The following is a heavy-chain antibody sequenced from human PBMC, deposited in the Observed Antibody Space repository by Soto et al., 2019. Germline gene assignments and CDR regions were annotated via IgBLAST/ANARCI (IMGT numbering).Heavy chain of an antibody. CDR1: GFSFGDRY. CDR2: ISNNGRST. J-gene: IGHJ4*02. CDR3: AGEVVAPDFYYLDF. D-gene: IGHD2-21*02. V-gene: IGHV3-74*01. Sequence: GGSLHLSCSASGFSFGDRYMHWVRQTPGKGLVWVSRISNNGRSTFYADSVKGRFTISRDDAKKTVFLQMSSLRAEDTAVYFCAGEVVAPDFYYLDFWGRGNLVTVSA.